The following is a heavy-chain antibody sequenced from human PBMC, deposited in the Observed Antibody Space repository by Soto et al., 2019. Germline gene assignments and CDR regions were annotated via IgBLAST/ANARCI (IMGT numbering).Heavy chain of an antibody. CDR2: IYYSGNT. Sequence: SETLSLTCTVSGDSISTSHYYWAWIRLPPGKGLEWIGNIYYSGNTYYNPSLKSRLTISVDTSKNQFSLNLSSVTAADTAVYYCARDRLMATAGTARHYFGLDVWGQGTTVTVSS. CDR1: GDSISTSHYY. CDR3: ARDRLMATAGTARHYFGLDV. D-gene: IGHD5-18*01. V-gene: IGHV4-39*07. J-gene: IGHJ6*02.